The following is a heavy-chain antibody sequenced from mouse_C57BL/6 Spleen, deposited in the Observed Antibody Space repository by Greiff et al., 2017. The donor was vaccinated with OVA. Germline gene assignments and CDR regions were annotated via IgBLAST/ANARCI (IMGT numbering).Heavy chain of an antibody. Sequence: VQLQQSGAELARPGASVKLSCKASGYTFTSYGISWVKQRTGQGLEWIGEIYPRSGNTYYNEKFKGKATLTADKSSSTAYMELRSLTSEDSAVYFCARVVTTGDYYAMDYWGQGTSVTVSS. CDR2: IYPRSGNT. CDR1: GYTFTSYG. D-gene: IGHD2-2*01. J-gene: IGHJ4*01. CDR3: ARVVTTGDYYAMDY. V-gene: IGHV1-81*01.